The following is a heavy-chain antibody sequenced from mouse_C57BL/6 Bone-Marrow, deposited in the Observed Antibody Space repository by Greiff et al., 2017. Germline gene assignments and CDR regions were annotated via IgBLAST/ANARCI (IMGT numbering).Heavy chain of an antibody. CDR1: GYTFTSYG. V-gene: IGHV1-81*01. J-gene: IGHJ1*03. CDR3: ARIYGSSRYFDV. Sequence: QVQLQQSGAELARPGASVKLSCKASGYTFTSYGISWVKQRTGQGLEWIGEIYPRSGNTYYNEKFKGKATLTADKSSSTAYMERRSLTSEDSAVYFCARIYGSSRYFDVWGTGTTVTVSS. CDR2: IYPRSGNT. D-gene: IGHD1-1*01.